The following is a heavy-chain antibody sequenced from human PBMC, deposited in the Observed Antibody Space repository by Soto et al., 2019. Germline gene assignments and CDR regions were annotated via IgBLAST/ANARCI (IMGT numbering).Heavy chain of an antibody. D-gene: IGHD3-10*01. CDR1: GGSFSGYY. J-gene: IGHJ6*02. CDR2: INHSGST. V-gene: IGHV4-34*01. Sequence: SETLSLTCAVYGGSFSGYYWSWIRQPPGKGLEWIGEINHSGSTSYNPSLKSRVTISVDTSKNQFSLKLSSVTAADTAVYYCARRNGWFGELPENYYYYGMDVWGQGTTVTVSS. CDR3: ARRNGWFGELPENYYYYGMDV.